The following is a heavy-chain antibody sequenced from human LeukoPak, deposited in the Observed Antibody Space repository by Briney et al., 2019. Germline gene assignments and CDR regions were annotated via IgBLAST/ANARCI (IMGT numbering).Heavy chain of an antibody. CDR3: SIKAASGSFDY. CDR1: GGSFSGYY. V-gene: IGHV4-34*01. D-gene: IGHD6-13*01. Sequence: SETLSLTCAVYGGSFSGYYWSWIRQPPGKGLEWIGEINHSGSTNYNPSLKGRATMSVDTSKNQFSLNLTSVTAADTAIYYCSIKAASGSFDYWGQGNRVTVSS. CDR2: INHSGST. J-gene: IGHJ4*02.